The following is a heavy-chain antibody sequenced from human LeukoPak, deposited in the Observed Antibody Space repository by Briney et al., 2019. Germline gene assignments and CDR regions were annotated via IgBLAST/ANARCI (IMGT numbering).Heavy chain of an antibody. CDR1: GGSISGYY. V-gene: IGHV4-59*01. D-gene: IGHD2-15*01. CDR3: ARDAQGYCSGGSCYTR. CDR2: IYYSGST. J-gene: IGHJ4*02. Sequence: SETLSLTFTVSGGSISGYYWSWIRPPPGKGLEWIGNIYYSGSTNYNPCLKSRVTISVDTSKNQFSLKLNSVTAADTAVYYCARDAQGYCSGGSCYTRWGQGTLVTVSS.